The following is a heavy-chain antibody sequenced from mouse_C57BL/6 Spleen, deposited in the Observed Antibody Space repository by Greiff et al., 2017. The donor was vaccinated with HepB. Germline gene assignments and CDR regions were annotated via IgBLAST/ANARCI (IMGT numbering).Heavy chain of an antibody. V-gene: IGHV5-4*01. D-gene: IGHD3-3*01. Sequence: DVKLVESGGGLVKPGGSLKLSCAASGFTFSSYAMSWVRQTPEKRLEWVATISDGGSYTYYPDNVKGRFTISRDNAKNNLYLQMSHLKSEDTAMYYCAREEAVFAYWGQGTLVTVSA. CDR2: ISDGGSYT. J-gene: IGHJ3*01. CDR3: AREEAVFAY. CDR1: GFTFSSYA.